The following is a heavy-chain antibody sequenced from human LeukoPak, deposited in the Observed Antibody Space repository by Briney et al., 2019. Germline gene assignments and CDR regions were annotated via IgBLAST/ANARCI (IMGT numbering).Heavy chain of an antibody. D-gene: IGHD1-26*01. CDR2: LRPDGNEK. CDR3: ARDLSGPSFY. Sequence: GGSLRLSCEASGFTFSNYWMSWLRQAPGKGLEWVANLRPDGNEKYFVDSVKGRFTISRDNAQNSLYLQLNSLTAEDTAVYYCARDLSGPSFYWGQGTLVTVSS. V-gene: IGHV3-7*01. J-gene: IGHJ4*02. CDR1: GFTFSNYW.